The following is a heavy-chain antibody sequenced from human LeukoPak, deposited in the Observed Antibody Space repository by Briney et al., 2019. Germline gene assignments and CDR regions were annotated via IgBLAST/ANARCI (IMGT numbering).Heavy chain of an antibody. V-gene: IGHV3-49*03. CDR2: IRSKAYGGTT. D-gene: IGHD3-22*01. CDR1: GFTFGDYA. Sequence: GRSLRLSCTAPGFTFGDYAMSWFRQAPGKGLEWVGFIRSKAYGGTTEYAASVKGRFTISRDDSKSIAYLQMNSLKTEDTAVYYCTRTYYYDSSGYINFDYWGQGTLVTVSS. CDR3: TRTYYYDSSGYINFDY. J-gene: IGHJ4*02.